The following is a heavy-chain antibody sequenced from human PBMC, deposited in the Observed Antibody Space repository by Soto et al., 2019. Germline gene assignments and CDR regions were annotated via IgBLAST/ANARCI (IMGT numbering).Heavy chain of an antibody. D-gene: IGHD3-3*01. J-gene: IGHJ3*02. V-gene: IGHV1-2*04. CDR1: GYTFTGYY. CDR2: INPNRGGT. Sequence: GASVKVSCKASGYTFTGYYMHWVRQAPGQGLERMGWINPNRGGTNYAQKFQGWVTMTRDTSISTAYMELSRLRSDDTAVYYCASADSITIFGVVIKSDAFDIWGQGTMVTVSS. CDR3: ASADSITIFGVVIKSDAFDI.